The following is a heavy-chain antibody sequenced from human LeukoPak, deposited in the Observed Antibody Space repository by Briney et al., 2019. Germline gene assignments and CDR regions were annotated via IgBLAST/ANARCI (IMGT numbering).Heavy chain of an antibody. D-gene: IGHD2-21*02. CDR3: AKDGRPYCGGDCYWEDY. V-gene: IGHV3-30*18. CDR1: GFTFSSYG. CDR2: ISYDGSNK. J-gene: IGHJ4*02. Sequence: GGSLRLSCAASGFTFSSYGMHWVRQAPGKGLEWVAVISYDGSNKYYADSVKGRFTISRDNSKNTLSLQMNSLRAEETAVYYCAKDGRPYCGGDCYWEDYWGQGTLVTVSS.